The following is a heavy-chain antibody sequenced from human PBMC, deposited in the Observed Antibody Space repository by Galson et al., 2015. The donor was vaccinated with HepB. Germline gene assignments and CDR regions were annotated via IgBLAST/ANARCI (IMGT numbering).Heavy chain of an antibody. Sequence: QSGAEVKKPGESLKISCKGSGYSFTSYWIGWVRQMPGKGLEWMGIIYPGDSDTRYSPSFQGQVTISADKSISTAYLQWSSLKASDTAMYYCARHAGTTYYYGSGSAYDAFDIWGQGTTVTVSS. J-gene: IGHJ3*02. CDR1: GYSFTSYW. V-gene: IGHV5-51*01. CDR2: IYPGDSDT. D-gene: IGHD3-10*01. CDR3: ARHAGTTYYYGSGSAYDAFDI.